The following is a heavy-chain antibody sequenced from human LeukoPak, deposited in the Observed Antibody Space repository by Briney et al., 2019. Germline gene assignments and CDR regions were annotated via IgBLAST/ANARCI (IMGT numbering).Heavy chain of an antibody. D-gene: IGHD3-22*01. CDR1: GGTFSSYA. J-gene: IGHJ4*02. CDR3: ARAPYYDSSGYPSI. V-gene: IGHV1-69*04. CDR2: IISILGIA. Sequence: ASVKVSCKASGGTFSSYAISWVRQAPGQGLEWMGRIISILGIANYAQKFQGRVTITADKSTSTAYMELSSLRSEDTAVYYCARAPYYDSSGYPSIWGQGTLVTVSS.